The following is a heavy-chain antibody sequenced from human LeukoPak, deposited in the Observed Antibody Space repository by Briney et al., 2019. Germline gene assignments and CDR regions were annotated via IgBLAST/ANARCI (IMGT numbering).Heavy chain of an antibody. CDR3: TTRSPARYCSDGACYSSADY. J-gene: IGHJ4*02. CDR2: IKSKVDGGTP. V-gene: IGHV3-15*07. D-gene: IGHD2-15*01. Sequence: PGGSLSLSCPASGFSFSDAWMNWVRQAPGKGLAWVGHIKSKVDGGTPDYVAPVKGRFTISRDDSRNTLYLQMSSLNTEDTAVYYGTTRSPARYCSDGACYSSADYWGQGTLVTVSS. CDR1: GFSFSDAW.